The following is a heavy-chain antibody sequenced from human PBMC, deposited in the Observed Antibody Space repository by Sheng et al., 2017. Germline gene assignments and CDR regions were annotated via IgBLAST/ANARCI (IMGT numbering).Heavy chain of an antibody. V-gene: IGHV4-34*01. J-gene: IGHJ4*02. Sequence: QVQLQQWGAGLLKPSETLSLTCAVYGGSFSGYYWSWIRQPPGKGLEWIGEINHSGSTNYNPSLKSRVTISVDTSKNQFSLKLSSVTAADTAVYYCARVRYCSSTSCYGDYWGQGTLGHRLL. CDR2: INHSGST. CDR3: ARVRYCSSTSCYGDY. D-gene: IGHD2-2*01. CDR1: GGSFSGYY.